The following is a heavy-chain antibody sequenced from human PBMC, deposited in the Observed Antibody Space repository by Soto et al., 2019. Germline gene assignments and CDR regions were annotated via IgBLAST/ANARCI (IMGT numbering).Heavy chain of an antibody. CDR1: GDTFSSYA. CDR2: IIPIFGTA. Sequence: SVKVSCKASGDTFSSYAISWVRQAPGQGLEWMGGIIPIFGTANYAQKFQGRVTITADKSTRTSYMELISLIYEDTAVYYCARVLRCLEWPEGLYYYYGIDVWGQGPTVPGSS. V-gene: IGHV1-69*06. D-gene: IGHD3-3*01. J-gene: IGHJ6*02. CDR3: ARVLRCLEWPEGLYYYYGIDV.